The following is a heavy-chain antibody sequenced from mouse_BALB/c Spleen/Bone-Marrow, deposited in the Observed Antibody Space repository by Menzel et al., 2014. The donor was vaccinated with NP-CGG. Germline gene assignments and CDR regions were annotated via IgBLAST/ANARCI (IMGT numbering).Heavy chain of an antibody. Sequence: VQLQQSGTVLARPGASVQMSCKASGYTFTSYWMHWVKQRPGQGLEWIGTIYPGKSDTTYNQKFKGKAKLTAVTSTSTAYMELSSLTNEDSAVYYCTTLARNYFDYWGQGTTLTVSS. CDR1: GYTFTSYW. V-gene: IGHV1-5*01. D-gene: IGHD3-1*01. CDR2: IYPGKSDT. J-gene: IGHJ2*01. CDR3: TTLARNYFDY.